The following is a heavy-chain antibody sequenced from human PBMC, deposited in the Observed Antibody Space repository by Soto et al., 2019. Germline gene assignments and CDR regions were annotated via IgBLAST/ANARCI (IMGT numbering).Heavy chain of an antibody. Sequence: QITLKESGPTLVKPTQTVTLTCTFSGFSLSTGGVGVGWIRQPPGKALEWLALIYWNDDKHYSPSLKTRLTXTXDXXKNQVVLTMTNVDSVDTATYYCARRRRVDYNPFDYWGQGTLVTVSS. CDR1: GFSLSTGGVG. CDR3: ARRRRVDYNPFDY. V-gene: IGHV2-5*01. J-gene: IGHJ4*02. CDR2: IYWNDDK. D-gene: IGHD4-4*01.